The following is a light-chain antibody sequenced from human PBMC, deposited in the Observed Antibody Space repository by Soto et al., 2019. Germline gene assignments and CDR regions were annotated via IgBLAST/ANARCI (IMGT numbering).Light chain of an antibody. J-gene: IGKJ1*01. V-gene: IGKV3-20*01. CDR2: GIS. CDR1: QTVSSNY. Sequence: EVVLTQSPGTLSLSPGERATLSCRASQTVSSNYFAWYQQKPGQAPRLLIYGISIRATGIPDRFRGSGSGTDFTLTISRLEPEDFAVYYCEQYGSSPRTFGQGTKVEIK. CDR3: EQYGSSPRT.